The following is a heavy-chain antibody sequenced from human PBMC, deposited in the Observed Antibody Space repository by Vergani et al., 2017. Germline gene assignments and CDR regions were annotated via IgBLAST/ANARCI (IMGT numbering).Heavy chain of an antibody. D-gene: IGHD2-21*02. CDR3: AAGVYCGGVCDMYYYYGMDV. V-gene: IGHV1-58*01. Sequence: QMQLVQSGPEVKKPGTSVKVSCKASGFTFTSSAVQWVRQARGQRLEWIGWIVVGSGNTNYAQKFQERVTITRDMSTSTAYMELSSLRSEDTAVYYCAAGVYCGGVCDMYYYYGMDVWGQGTTVTVSS. CDR1: GFTFTSSA. CDR2: IVVGSGNT. J-gene: IGHJ6*02.